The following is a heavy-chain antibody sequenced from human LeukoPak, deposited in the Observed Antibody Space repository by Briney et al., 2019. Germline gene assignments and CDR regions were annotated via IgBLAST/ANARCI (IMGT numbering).Heavy chain of an antibody. CDR2: IWYDGSNK. V-gene: IGHV3-33*08. CDR1: GFTFSSYA. J-gene: IGHJ4*02. CDR3: ARTPNSNYFDFDY. Sequence: GGSLRLSCAASGFTFSSYAMHWVRQAPGKGLEWVAVIWYDGSNKYYADSVKGRFTISRDNSKNTLYLQMNSLRAEDTAVYYCARTPNSNYFDFDYWGQGTLVTVSS. D-gene: IGHD4-11*01.